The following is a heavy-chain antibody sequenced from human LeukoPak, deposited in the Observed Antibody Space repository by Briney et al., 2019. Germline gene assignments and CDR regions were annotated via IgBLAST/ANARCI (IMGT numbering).Heavy chain of an antibody. J-gene: IGHJ4*01. CDR1: GGSISSYY. Sequence: SETLSLTCTVSGGSISSYYLSWIRQPPGKGLEWIGYIYYSGSTNYNPSLKSRVTISVDTSKDQFSLKHRSVTAAGTAVYYCARLATTVVTHFDYSGHRTLVTVSS. CDR3: ARLATTVVTHFDY. V-gene: IGHV4-59*01. D-gene: IGHD4-23*01. CDR2: IYYSGST.